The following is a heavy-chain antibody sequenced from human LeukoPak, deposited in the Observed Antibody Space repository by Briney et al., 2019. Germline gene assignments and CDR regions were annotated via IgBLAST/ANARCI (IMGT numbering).Heavy chain of an antibody. CDR1: GFTFSSYA. CDR2: ISGSGGST. J-gene: IGHJ4*02. D-gene: IGHD5-24*01. V-gene: IGHV3-23*01. Sequence: GGSLRLSCAASGFTFSSYAMTWVRQAPGKGLEWVSTISGSGGSTYYADSVKGRFTISRDNSKNTLYLQMNSLRAEDTAVYYCTKNHVEMADTVYFDYWGQGTLVTVSS. CDR3: TKNHVEMADTVYFDY.